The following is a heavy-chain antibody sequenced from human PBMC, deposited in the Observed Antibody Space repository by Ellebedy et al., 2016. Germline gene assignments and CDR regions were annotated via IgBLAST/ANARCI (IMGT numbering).Heavy chain of an antibody. CDR1: GFAFKSFF. CDR2: ISWDGSNK. Sequence: GGSLRLSXAASGFAFKSFFMSWVRQAPGKGLEWVAMISWDGSNKYYADSLKGRFTISRDNSKKTLYLQMNSLRADDTAVYYCAKPLYSAFDYWGQGTLVTVSS. J-gene: IGHJ4*02. D-gene: IGHD1-26*01. V-gene: IGHV3-30*18. CDR3: AKPLYSAFDY.